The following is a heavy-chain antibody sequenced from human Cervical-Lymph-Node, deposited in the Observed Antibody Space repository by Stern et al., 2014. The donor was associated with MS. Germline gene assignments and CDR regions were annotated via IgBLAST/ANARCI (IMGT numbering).Heavy chain of an antibody. V-gene: IGHV1-69*06. CDR1: GGTSSNLV. Sequence: VQLVESGAEVKKPASSVKVSCKASGGTSSNLVISWLRQAPGQGLEWVGGIIPVFDTANYAQQFQGRVTISADRSTSTVYLELIGLRSEDTAVYYCAREQGHWFDHWGQGTLVTVSS. CDR3: AREQGHWFDH. CDR2: IIPVFDTA. J-gene: IGHJ5*02.